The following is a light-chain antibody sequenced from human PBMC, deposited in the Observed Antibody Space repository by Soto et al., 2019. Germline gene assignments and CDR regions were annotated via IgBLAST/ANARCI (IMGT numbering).Light chain of an antibody. CDR2: DVS. J-gene: IGKJ1*01. Sequence: DIQMTQSPSVLSASVGDRVTIICRASQSVNSWLAWYQHKPGKAPELLIYDVSVLDNGVQSRYTGSGSVTEFTVTISGMQSYDFATYYCQQYDSYCTFGQGTKLESK. V-gene: IGKV1-5*02. CDR3: QQYDSYCT. CDR1: QSVNSW.